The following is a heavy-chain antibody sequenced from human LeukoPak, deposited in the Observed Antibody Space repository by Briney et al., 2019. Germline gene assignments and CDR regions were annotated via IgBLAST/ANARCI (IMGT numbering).Heavy chain of an antibody. CDR1: GYTFTSYA. V-gene: IGHV1-3*01. Sequence: ASVKVSCKASGYTFTSYAMHWVRQAPGQRLEWMGWINAANGNTKYSQNFQGRVTITRDTSASTAYMELNSLRSEDTAVYYCARGETVGTLYYYYGMDVWGQGTTVTVSS. D-gene: IGHD1-26*01. J-gene: IGHJ6*02. CDR3: ARGETVGTLYYYYGMDV. CDR2: INAANGNT.